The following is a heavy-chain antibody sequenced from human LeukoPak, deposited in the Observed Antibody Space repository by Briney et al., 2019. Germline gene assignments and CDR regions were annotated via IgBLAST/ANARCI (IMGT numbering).Heavy chain of an antibody. J-gene: IGHJ4*02. CDR1: AFTFSDYY. V-gene: IGHV3-11*04. D-gene: IGHD6-19*01. Sequence: PGGSLRLSCAASAFTFSDYYMSWIRQAPGKGLEWVSYISSNDTTIYYADSVKGRFTISRDNAKNSLYLQMNSLRAEDTAVYYCARQWHRWGLIDYWGQGTLVTVSS. CDR2: ISSNDTTI. CDR3: ARQWHRWGLIDY.